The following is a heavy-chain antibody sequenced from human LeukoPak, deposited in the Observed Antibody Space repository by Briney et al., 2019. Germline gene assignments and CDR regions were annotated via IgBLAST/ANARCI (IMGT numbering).Heavy chain of an antibody. D-gene: IGHD6-19*01. CDR2: ISSSSTI. CDR1: GFTFSSYS. Sequence: GSLRLSCAASGFTFSSYSMNWVRQAPGKGLEWVSYISSSSTIYYADSVKGRFTISRDNAKNTLYLQMNSLRAEDTAVYYCARDHLSSGSSPDYYYYYYMDVWGKGTTVTISS. CDR3: ARDHLSSGSSPDYYYYYYMDV. J-gene: IGHJ6*03. V-gene: IGHV3-48*04.